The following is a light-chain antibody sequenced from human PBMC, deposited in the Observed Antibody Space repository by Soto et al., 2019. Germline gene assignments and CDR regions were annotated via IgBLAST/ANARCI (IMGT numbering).Light chain of an antibody. CDR1: SSDFGAYKY. J-gene: IGLJ1*01. Sequence: QSVLTQPASVSGSPGQSVTISCTGTSSDFGAYKYVSWYQKHPGKAPKLMIYGVSNRPSGVSNRFSGSKSGNTAFLTISVLQPEDEADYYCSSFTGPTTLDVFGTGTKVTVL. V-gene: IGLV2-14*03. CDR2: GVS. CDR3: SSFTGPTTLDV.